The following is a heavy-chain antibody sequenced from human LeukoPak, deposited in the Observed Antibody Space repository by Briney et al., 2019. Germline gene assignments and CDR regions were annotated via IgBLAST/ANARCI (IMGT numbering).Heavy chain of an antibody. CDR1: GFTFSESW. Sequence: GGSLRLSCVVPGFTFSESWMSWVRQAPGKGLGWVASLNLDGSDKYYVDSVKGRFTISRDNAKNSLYLQMDSLRVEDTAVYYCAKGKRYPDYWGQGTLVTVSS. CDR3: AKGKRYPDY. J-gene: IGHJ4*02. CDR2: LNLDGSDK. D-gene: IGHD1-1*01. V-gene: IGHV3-7*03.